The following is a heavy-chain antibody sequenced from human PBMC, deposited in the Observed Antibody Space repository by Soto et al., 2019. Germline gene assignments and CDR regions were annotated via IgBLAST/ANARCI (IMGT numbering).Heavy chain of an antibody. D-gene: IGHD3-22*01. Sequence: QVQLQESGPGVVKPSETLSLTCSVSGGSVNSGSYYWSWIRQPPGKGLEWIGYVFYSGSTRYNPSLESRVTISQDTSKNQFSLKLGSVTAADTAVYYCAGALSGNYGHCYDSWGQGTLVSVSS. CDR1: GGSVNSGSYY. J-gene: IGHJ4*02. CDR3: AGALSGNYGHCYDS. CDR2: VFYSGST. V-gene: IGHV4-61*01.